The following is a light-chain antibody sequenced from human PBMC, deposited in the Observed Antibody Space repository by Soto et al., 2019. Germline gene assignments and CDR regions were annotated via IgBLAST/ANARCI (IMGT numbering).Light chain of an antibody. J-gene: IGLJ2*01. CDR2: EGS. Sequence: QSVLTQPASVSGSPGQSITISCTGTSSDVGSYNLVSWYQRHPGKAPKLMIYEGSKRPSGVSNRFSGSKSGNTASLTISGLQAEDEADYYCCSYAGSSTRVVFGGGTKLTVL. CDR1: SSDVGSYNL. CDR3: CSYAGSSTRVV. V-gene: IGLV2-23*01.